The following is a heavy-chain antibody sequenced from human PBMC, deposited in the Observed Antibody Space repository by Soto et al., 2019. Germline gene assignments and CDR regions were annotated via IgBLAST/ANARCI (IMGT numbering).Heavy chain of an antibody. Sequence: EVQLLESGGGLVQPGGSLRLSCAASGFTFNNYAMGWVRQATGKGLEWVSAITDSGDDTYYIDSVKGRFTLSRDNSNSTLYLPMNSLRAEDTAIYYCAKLGSSSWSPHYYFDYWGQGTLVTVSS. CDR3: AKLGSSSWSPHYYFDY. CDR1: GFTFNNYA. J-gene: IGHJ4*02. D-gene: IGHD2-2*01. CDR2: ITDSGDDT. V-gene: IGHV3-23*01.